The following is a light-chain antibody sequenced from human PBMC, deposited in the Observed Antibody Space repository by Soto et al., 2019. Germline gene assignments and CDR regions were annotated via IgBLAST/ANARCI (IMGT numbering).Light chain of an antibody. CDR1: QSISWW. V-gene: IGKV1-5*03. J-gene: IGKJ1*01. CDR2: KAS. Sequence: DIQMTQSPSTLSASVGDRVTITCRASQSISWWLAWYQQKPGKAPKLLIYKASSLESGVPSRFSGSGSGTEFTLTNSSLQPDDVATYYCQQYNTYWTFGQGTRVEIK. CDR3: QQYNTYWT.